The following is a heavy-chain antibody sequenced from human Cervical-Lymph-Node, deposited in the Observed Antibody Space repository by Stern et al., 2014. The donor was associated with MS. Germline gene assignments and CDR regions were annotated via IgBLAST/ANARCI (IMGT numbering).Heavy chain of an antibody. CDR1: GDTFSSDA. J-gene: IGHJ4*02. CDR2: ISPMTEIA. V-gene: IGHV1-69*01. CDR3: ARGGSSWYSDY. Sequence: QGQLGQSGAEVKKPGSSVKVSCKSSGDTFSSDAISWVRQAPGQGLEWMGGISPMTEIANYAQKFQGRVTITADESTRTAYMDLSSLRSDDTAVYYCARGGSSWYSDYWGQGTLVTVSS. D-gene: IGHD6-13*01.